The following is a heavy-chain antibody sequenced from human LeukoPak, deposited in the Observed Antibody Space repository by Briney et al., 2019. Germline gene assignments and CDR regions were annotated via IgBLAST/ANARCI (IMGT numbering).Heavy chain of an antibody. CDR2: IYSSGTT. J-gene: IGHJ1*01. V-gene: IGHV4-59*11. CDR3: ARASFGDYSAEYFHH. Sequence: SETLSLTCTVSGGSISSHYWSWIRQPPGRGLEWIGYIYSSGTTNYNPSLKSRVTISVDTSKNQFSLKLNSVTAADTAVYYCARASFGDYSAEYFHHSGQGTLVTVSS. CDR1: GGSISSHY. D-gene: IGHD4-17*01.